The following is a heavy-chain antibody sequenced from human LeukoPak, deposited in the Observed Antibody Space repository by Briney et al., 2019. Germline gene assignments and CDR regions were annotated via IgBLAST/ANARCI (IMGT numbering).Heavy chain of an antibody. CDR1: GGSMSSAY. Sequence: SETLSLTCTVSGGSMSSAYWSWIRQPAGKGLEWIGRLSPSGSTNYNPSLKSRVTMSADTSKNQFSLKLTSVTAADTAVYYCARDPNSALWGQGTPVTVSS. D-gene: IGHD4-23*01. CDR3: ARDPNSAL. J-gene: IGHJ4*02. V-gene: IGHV4-4*07. CDR2: LSPSGST.